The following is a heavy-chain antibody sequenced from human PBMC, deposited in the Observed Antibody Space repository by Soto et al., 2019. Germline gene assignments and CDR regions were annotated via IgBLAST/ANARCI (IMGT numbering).Heavy chain of an antibody. Sequence: QVQLQESGPGLVKPSQTLSLTCTVSGGSISSGGYYWSWIRQHPGKGLEWIGYIYYSGSTYYNPSLKSRVTISVDTSKNQCSLKLSSVTAADTAVYYCARVSRVLVRETDDYWGQGTLVTVSS. CDR1: GGSISSGGYY. J-gene: IGHJ4*02. D-gene: IGHD3-10*01. CDR2: IYYSGST. CDR3: ARVSRVLVRETDDY. V-gene: IGHV4-31*03.